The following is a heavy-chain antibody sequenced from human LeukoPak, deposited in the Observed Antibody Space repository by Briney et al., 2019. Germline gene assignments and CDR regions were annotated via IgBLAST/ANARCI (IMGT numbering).Heavy chain of an antibody. CDR1: GFTFSSFS. CDR3: ARDRPVEMATRALGY. CDR2: ISSRSGTI. J-gene: IGHJ4*02. Sequence: GGSLRLSCVVSGFTFSSFSMNWVRQAPGKGLEWISYISSRSGTIYYADSVKGRFTISRENAKNSLYLQMNSLRDEDTAVYYCARDRPVEMATRALGYWGQGTLVTVSS. D-gene: IGHD5-24*01. V-gene: IGHV3-48*02.